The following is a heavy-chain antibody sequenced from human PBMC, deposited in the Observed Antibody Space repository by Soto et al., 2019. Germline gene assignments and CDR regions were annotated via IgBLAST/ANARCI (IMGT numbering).Heavy chain of an antibody. CDR2: IYYSGTT. Sequence: SETLSLTCTVSGGSISSGGYYWSWIRQHPGKGLEWIGYIYYSGTTYYNPSLKSRVTISVDTSKNQFSLKLSSVSAADTALYYCARCSLVVVPAPGLDPWGGGTRVTVSS. CDR3: ARCSLVVVPAPGLDP. D-gene: IGHD2-15*01. CDR1: GGSISSGGYY. V-gene: IGHV4-31*03. J-gene: IGHJ5*02.